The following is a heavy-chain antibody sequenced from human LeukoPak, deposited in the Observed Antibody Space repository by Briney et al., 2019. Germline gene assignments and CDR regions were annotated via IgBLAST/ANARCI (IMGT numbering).Heavy chain of an antibody. V-gene: IGHV4-34*01. CDR3: ARGSELSDAFDI. J-gene: IGHJ3*02. Sequence: PSETLSLTCTVYGGPISGYYWSWIRQSPGKGLEWIGEINHSGSTNYNPSLKSRVTISVDTSKNQFSLKLSSVTAADTAVYYCARGSELSDAFDIWGQGTMVTVSS. CDR1: GGPISGYY. CDR2: INHSGST. D-gene: IGHD3-10*01.